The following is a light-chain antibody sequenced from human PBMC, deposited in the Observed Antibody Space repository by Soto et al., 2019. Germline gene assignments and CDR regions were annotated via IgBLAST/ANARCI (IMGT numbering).Light chain of an antibody. Sequence: EILMTQSPVTLSVSPGERVTLSCRASQSVGRDVAWYQQEPGQAPRLLIYGASARATGIPARFSGNGAGTEFALTITSLQSEDFGVYYCQQYNTWPRTLGQGTKVDIK. CDR1: QSVGRD. CDR3: QQYNTWPRT. J-gene: IGKJ1*01. V-gene: IGKV3-15*01. CDR2: GAS.